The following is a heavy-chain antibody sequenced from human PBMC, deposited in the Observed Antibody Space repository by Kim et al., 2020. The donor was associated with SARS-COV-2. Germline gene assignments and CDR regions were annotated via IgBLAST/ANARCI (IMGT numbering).Heavy chain of an antibody. CDR3: ASSPPIIFLVLAFDL. CDR1: GGSISSGCYY. D-gene: IGHD3-3*01. CDR2: IYYSGIT. Sequence: SETLSLTCTVSGGSISSGCYYWIWIRPPPGMGLVWIVYIYYSGITYFNSSLTSRATISVHTSKYQFSLLLSSVTAAATAVYFSASSPPIIFLVLAFDLLG. V-gene: IGHV4-31*03. J-gene: IGHJ3*01.